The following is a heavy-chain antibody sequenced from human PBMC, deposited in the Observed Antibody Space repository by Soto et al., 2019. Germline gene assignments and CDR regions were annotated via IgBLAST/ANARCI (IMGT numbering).Heavy chain of an antibody. V-gene: IGHV4-59*01. D-gene: IGHD5-12*01. CDR2: IYYSGTK. CDR3: ANLIRDGYNYDY. J-gene: IGHJ4*02. CDR1: GGSISSYC. Sequence: SETLSLTCTVSGGSISSYCWSWIGQPPGKGLPWIGSIYYSGTKTPNTHLKSRVTISVDTSKNQFSMKLSSVTAADTAVYYCANLIRDGYNYDYWGQGTLVTVSS.